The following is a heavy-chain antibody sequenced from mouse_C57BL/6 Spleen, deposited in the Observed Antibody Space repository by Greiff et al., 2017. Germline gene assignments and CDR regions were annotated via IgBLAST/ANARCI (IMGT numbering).Heavy chain of an antibody. Sequence: QVQLQQSGAELVMPGASVQLSCKASGYTFTSSWMHWVKQRPGQGLEWIGEIDPSDSYTNYNQKFKGKSTLTVDKSSSTAYMQLSSLTSEDSAVYYCARGYGKEAMDYWGQGTSVTVSS. CDR3: ARGYGKEAMDY. CDR1: GYTFTSSW. CDR2: IDPSDSYT. J-gene: IGHJ4*01. V-gene: IGHV1-69*01. D-gene: IGHD2-1*01.